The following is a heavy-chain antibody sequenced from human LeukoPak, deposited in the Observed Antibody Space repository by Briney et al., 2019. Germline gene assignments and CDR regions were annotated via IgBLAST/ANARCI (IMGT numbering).Heavy chain of an antibody. Sequence: SETLSLTCAVYGGSFSGYYWSWIRQPPGKGLECIGEINHSGSTNYNPSLKSRVTISVDTSKNQFSLKLSSVTAADTAVYYCARGVPTLDYGGDDAFDIWGQGTMVTVSS. CDR3: ARGVPTLDYGGDDAFDI. V-gene: IGHV4-34*01. D-gene: IGHD4/OR15-4a*01. CDR1: GGSFSGYY. J-gene: IGHJ3*02. CDR2: INHSGST.